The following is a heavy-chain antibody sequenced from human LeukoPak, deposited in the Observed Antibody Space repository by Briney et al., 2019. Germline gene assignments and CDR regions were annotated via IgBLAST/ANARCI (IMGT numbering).Heavy chain of an antibody. J-gene: IGHJ4*02. CDR2: LYTTGST. CDR1: GFAVSSNY. CDR3: ARFDSASGSLDF. V-gene: IGHV3-53*01. Sequence: GGSLRLSCAVSGFAVSSNYMTWVRQAPGKGLEWVSFLYTTGSTYYTDYVTGRFTISRDSSNNTLDLQLNSLRAEDTAVYYCARFDSASGSLDFWGQGTLVTVSS. D-gene: IGHD2-15*01.